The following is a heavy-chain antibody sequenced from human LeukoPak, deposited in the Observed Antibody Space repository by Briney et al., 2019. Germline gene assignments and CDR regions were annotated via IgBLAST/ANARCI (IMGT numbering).Heavy chain of an antibody. CDR2: IYPGDSDT. CDR1: GYSFTSYW. J-gene: IGHJ4*02. D-gene: IGHD5-18*01. Sequence: GASLKISCKGSGYSFTSYWIGWVRPLPGKGLEWMGIIYPGDSDTKYSPSFQGQVSISADKSISTAYLQWSSLKASDTAMYYCARQNSYGYDYWGQGTLVTVSS. CDR3: ARQNSYGYDY. V-gene: IGHV5-51*01.